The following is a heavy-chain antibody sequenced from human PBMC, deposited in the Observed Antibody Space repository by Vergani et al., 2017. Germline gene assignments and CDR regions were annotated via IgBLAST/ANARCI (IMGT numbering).Heavy chain of an antibody. J-gene: IGHJ6*02. Sequence: QVQLVQSGAEVKKPGSSVKVSCKASGDTFSSYAISWVRQAPGKGLEWMGGIIPIFGTAKYAQKFQGRVTITADEATSTAYLELSSLSSEDTAVYYCASLPVEIATIVGIASYYYGMDVWGQGTTVTVSS. CDR2: IIPIFGTA. CDR3: ASLPVEIATIVGIASYYYGMDV. CDR1: GDTFSSYA. D-gene: IGHD5-24*01. V-gene: IGHV1-69*01.